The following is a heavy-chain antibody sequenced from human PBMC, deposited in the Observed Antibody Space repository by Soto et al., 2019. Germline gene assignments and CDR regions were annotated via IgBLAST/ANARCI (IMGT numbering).Heavy chain of an antibody. J-gene: IGHJ6*02. CDR2: IDPSDSYT. Sequence: PGESLKISCKGSGYSFTSYWISWVRQMPGKGLEWMGRIDPSDSYTNYSPSFQGHVTISADKSIGTAYLQWSSLKASDTAMYYCAGNDYGDSHYYYGMDVWGQGTTVTVSS. D-gene: IGHD4-17*01. CDR1: GYSFTSYW. V-gene: IGHV5-10-1*01. CDR3: AGNDYGDSHYYYGMDV.